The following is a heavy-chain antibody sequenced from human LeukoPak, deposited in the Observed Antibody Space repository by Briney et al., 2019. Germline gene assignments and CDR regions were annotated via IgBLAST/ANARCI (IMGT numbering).Heavy chain of an antibody. V-gene: IGHV1-69*04. Sequence: SVKVSCKASGGTFSSYAISWVRQAPGQGLEWMGRIIPILGIANYAQKFQGRVTITADKSTSTAYMELSSLRPEDTAVYYCARDLDGSGASDYWGQGTLVTVSS. D-gene: IGHD3-10*01. CDR1: GGTFSSYA. CDR2: IIPILGIA. CDR3: ARDLDGSGASDY. J-gene: IGHJ4*02.